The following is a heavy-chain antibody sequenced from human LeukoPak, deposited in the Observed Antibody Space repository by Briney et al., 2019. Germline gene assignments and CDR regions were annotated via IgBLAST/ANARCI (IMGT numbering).Heavy chain of an antibody. CDR2: ISYDGSNK. D-gene: IGHD3-22*01. V-gene: IGHV3-30*18. CDR1: GFTFSSYG. CDR3: ANHGHYYDSSGFSYDAFDI. Sequence: GGSLRLSCAASGFTFSSYGMHWVRQAPGKGLEWVAVISYDGSNKYYADSVKGRFTISRDNSKNTLYLQMNSLRAEDTAVYYCANHGHYYDSSGFSYDAFDIWGQGTIVTVSS. J-gene: IGHJ3*02.